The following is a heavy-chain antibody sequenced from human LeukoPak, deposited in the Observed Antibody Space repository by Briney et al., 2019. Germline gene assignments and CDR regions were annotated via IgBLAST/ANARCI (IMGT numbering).Heavy chain of an antibody. V-gene: IGHV3-30*03. Sequence: QPGRSLRLSCAASGFTFSSYGMHWVRQAPGKGLEWVAVISYDGSNKYYADSVKGRFTISRDNSKNTLYLQMNSLRAEDTAVYYCARGPSYFQHWGQGTLVTVSS. J-gene: IGHJ1*01. CDR2: ISYDGSNK. CDR1: GFTFSSYG. CDR3: ARGPSYFQH.